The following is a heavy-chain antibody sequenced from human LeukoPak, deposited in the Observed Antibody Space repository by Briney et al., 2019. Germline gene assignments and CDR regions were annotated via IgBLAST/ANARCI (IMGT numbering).Heavy chain of an antibody. V-gene: IGHV1-2*02. CDR2: INPNSGGT. Sequence: ASVKVSCKASGYTFTGYYIHWVRQAPGQGLEWMGWINPNSGGTNYAQKFQGRVTMTRDTSISTAYMELSRLTSDDTAVFYCARDRQDYGSAIDYWGQGTPVTVSS. CDR3: ARDRQDYGSAIDY. CDR1: GYTFTGYY. J-gene: IGHJ4*02. D-gene: IGHD3-10*01.